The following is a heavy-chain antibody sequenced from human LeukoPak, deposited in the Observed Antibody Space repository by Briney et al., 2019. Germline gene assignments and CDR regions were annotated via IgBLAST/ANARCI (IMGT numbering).Heavy chain of an antibody. Sequence: PSETLSLTCAVYGGSFSGYYWSWIRQPPGKGLEWIGEINHSGSTNYNPSLKSRVTISVDTSKNQFSLKLSSVTAADTAVYYCARVVRLGYYYDSSGYRRPAPGVYYMDVWGKGTTVTVSS. CDR3: ARVVRLGYYYDSSGYRRPAPGVYYMDV. CDR1: GGSFSGYY. V-gene: IGHV4-34*01. CDR2: INHSGST. D-gene: IGHD3-22*01. J-gene: IGHJ6*03.